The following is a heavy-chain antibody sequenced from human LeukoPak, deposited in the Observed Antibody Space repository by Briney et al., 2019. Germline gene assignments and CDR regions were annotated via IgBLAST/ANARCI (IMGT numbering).Heavy chain of an antibody. CDR3: ARRGGGGERKGGYYFDY. Sequence: ASVKVSCKASGYTFTSYDINWVRQATGQGLEWMGWMNPNSGNTGYAQKFQGRVTMTRNTSISTAYMELRSLRSDDTAVYYCARRGGGGERKGGYYFDYWGQGTLVTVSS. V-gene: IGHV1-8*01. CDR1: GYTFTSYD. CDR2: MNPNSGNT. J-gene: IGHJ4*02. D-gene: IGHD1-1*01.